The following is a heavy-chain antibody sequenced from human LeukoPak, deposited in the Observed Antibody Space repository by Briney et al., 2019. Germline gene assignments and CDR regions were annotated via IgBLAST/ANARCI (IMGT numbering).Heavy chain of an antibody. Sequence: PGGSLRLSCVASGFSFSSYSMNWVRQAPGKGLEWVSTISSGTGSYIYYADSVRGRFTISRDNAKNSLYLQMNSLRAEDTAVYYCARSPENDYWGQGTLVTVSS. CDR1: GFSFSSYS. D-gene: IGHD1-14*01. V-gene: IGHV3-21*01. J-gene: IGHJ4*02. CDR3: ARSPENDY. CDR2: ISSGTGSYI.